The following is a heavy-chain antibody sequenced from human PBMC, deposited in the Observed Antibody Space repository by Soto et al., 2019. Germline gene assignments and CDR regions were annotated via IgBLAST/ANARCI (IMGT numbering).Heavy chain of an antibody. CDR1: GFNFADTW. V-gene: IGHV3-15*07. D-gene: IGHD3-10*01. Sequence: PGGSLRLSCAASGFNFADTWMNWVRQAPVKGLEWAGRLEWVGRIKSSADGGTADYAAPVEGRFTISRDDSKNTLYLQMNNLKTEDSAMYFCTTLYNPRFAFDIWGQGSLVTVSS. CDR3: TTLYNPRFAFDI. J-gene: IGHJ4*02. CDR2: IKSSADGGTA.